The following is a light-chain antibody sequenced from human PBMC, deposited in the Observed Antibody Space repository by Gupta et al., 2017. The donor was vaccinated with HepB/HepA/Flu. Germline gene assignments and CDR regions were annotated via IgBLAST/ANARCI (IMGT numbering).Light chain of an antibody. V-gene: IGLV1-47*01. J-gene: IGLJ2*01. CDR2: RNN. CDR3: AAWDASLSAVV. CDR1: SSNIGSNY. Sequence: QSALTQPPSASGTPGQRVTISCSGRSSNIGSNYVYWYQQLPGTAPKLLIFRNNQRPSGVPDRFSGSKSATSASLSISGLLAEDEADYYCAAWDASLSAVVFGRGTKVTVL.